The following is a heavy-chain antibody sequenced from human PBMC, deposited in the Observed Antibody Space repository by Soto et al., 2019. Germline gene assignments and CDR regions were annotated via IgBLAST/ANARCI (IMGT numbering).Heavy chain of an antibody. V-gene: IGHV3-21*01. J-gene: IGHJ6*03. CDR3: ARGVIFGVVITSYYYYYMDV. CDR2: ISSSSSYI. CDR1: GFTFSSYS. D-gene: IGHD3-3*01. Sequence: GGSLRLSCAASGFTFSSYSMNWVRQAPGKGLEWVSSISSSSSYIYYADSVKGRFTISRDNAKNSLYLQMNSLRAEDTAVYYCARGVIFGVVITSYYYYYMDVWGKGTTVTSP.